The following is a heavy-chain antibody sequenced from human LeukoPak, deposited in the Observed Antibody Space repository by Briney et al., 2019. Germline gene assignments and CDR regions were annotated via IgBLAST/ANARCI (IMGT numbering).Heavy chain of an antibody. V-gene: IGHV4-34*01. Sequence: SETLSLTCAVYGGSFSGYYWSWIRQPPGKGLEWIGEINHSGSTNYNPSLKSRVTISVDTSKNQFSLKLSSVTAADTAVYYCARATYYYDSSGYISWFDPWGQGTLVTVSS. CDR1: GGSFSGYY. CDR2: INHSGST. J-gene: IGHJ5*02. D-gene: IGHD3-22*01. CDR3: ARATYYYDSSGYISWFDP.